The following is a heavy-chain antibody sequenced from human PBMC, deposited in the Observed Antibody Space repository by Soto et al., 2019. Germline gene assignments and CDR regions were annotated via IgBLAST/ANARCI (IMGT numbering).Heavy chain of an antibody. V-gene: IGHV1-18*01. D-gene: IGHD3-10*01. CDR1: GYTFTSYG. Sequence: ASVKVSCKASGYTFTSYGISWVRQAPGQGLEWMGWISAYNGNTNYAQKLQGRVTMTTDTSTSTAYMELRSLRSDDTAVYYCARDAGQHYYGSGSYYPLYYYYYMDVWGKGTTVTVSS. CDR3: ARDAGQHYYGSGSYYPLYYYYYMDV. J-gene: IGHJ6*03. CDR2: ISAYNGNT.